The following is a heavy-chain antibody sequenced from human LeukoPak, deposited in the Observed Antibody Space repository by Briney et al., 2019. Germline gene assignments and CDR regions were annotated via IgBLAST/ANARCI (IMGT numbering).Heavy chain of an antibody. CDR3: ASESPAGYFDY. CDR1: GGTFSSYA. V-gene: IGHV1-18*01. D-gene: IGHD1-14*01. J-gene: IGHJ4*02. CDR2: ISAYNGNT. Sequence: ASVKVSCKASGGTFSSYAISWVRQAPGQGLEWMGWISAYNGNTNYAQKLQGRVTMTTDTSTSTAYMELRSLRSDDTAVYYCASESPAGYFDYWGQGTLVTVSS.